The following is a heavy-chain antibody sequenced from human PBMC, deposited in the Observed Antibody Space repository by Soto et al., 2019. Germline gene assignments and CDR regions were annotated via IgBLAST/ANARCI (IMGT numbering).Heavy chain of an antibody. CDR2: IYYSGST. CDR3: ARTTRLAAAAHFDP. J-gene: IGHJ5*02. D-gene: IGHD6-13*01. V-gene: IGHV4-31*03. CDR1: GGSISSGGYY. Sequence: SETLSLTCTVSGGSISSGGYYWSWIRQHPGKGLEWIGYIYYSGSTYYNPSLKSRVTISVDTSKNQFSLKLSSVTAADTAVYYCARTTRLAAAAHFDPWGQGTLVTVYS.